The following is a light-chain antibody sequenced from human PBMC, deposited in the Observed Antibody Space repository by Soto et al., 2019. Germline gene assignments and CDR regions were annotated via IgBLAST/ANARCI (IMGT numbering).Light chain of an antibody. Sequence: EIVMTQSPVTLSVPPGERVTLSCRASESVGGNLVWYQHKLGQAPRVLIHRASTRATNIPPRFSGSGSGTEFTLTISSLQSEDFAVYYCQQYRDWPWTFGQGTKVEIK. J-gene: IGKJ1*01. CDR1: ESVGGN. V-gene: IGKV3-15*01. CDR2: RAS. CDR3: QQYRDWPWT.